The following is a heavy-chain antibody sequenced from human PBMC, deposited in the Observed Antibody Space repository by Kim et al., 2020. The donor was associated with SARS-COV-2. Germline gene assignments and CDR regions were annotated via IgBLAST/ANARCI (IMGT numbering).Heavy chain of an antibody. Sequence: SETLSFTCTVSGGSISSGGYYWSWIRQHPGKGLEWIGYIYYSGSTYYNPSLKSRVTISVDTSKNQFSLKLSSVTAADTAVYYCARVGSGKWFGELLHIDYWGQGTLVTVSS. D-gene: IGHD3-10*01. CDR1: GGSISSGGYY. CDR3: ARVGSGKWFGELLHIDY. V-gene: IGHV4-31*03. CDR2: IYYSGST. J-gene: IGHJ4*02.